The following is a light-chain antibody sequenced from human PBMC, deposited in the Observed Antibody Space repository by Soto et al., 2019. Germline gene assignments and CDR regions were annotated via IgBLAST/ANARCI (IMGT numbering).Light chain of an antibody. CDR3: QQFNSYVWT. J-gene: IGKJ1*01. CDR2: KAS. CDR1: QSLNNW. Sequence: DIQMTQSPSTLSASVGDRVTITCRASQSLNNWLAWYQQKPGKAPKLLIYKASSLESGVPSRFSGSGSGTEFTLTICSLQPDDCATYYCQQFNSYVWTFGQGTKVEIK. V-gene: IGKV1-5*03.